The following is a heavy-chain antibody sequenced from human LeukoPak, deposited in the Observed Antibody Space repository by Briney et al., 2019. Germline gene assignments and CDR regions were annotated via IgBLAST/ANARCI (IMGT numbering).Heavy chain of an antibody. V-gene: IGHV3-23*01. CDR3: ARGIGYCNNGVCIDYYYYGMDV. D-gene: IGHD2-8*01. CDR1: GFRFNSYA. Sequence: GGSLRLFCAASGFRFNSYAMEWVRQAPEKGLEWVSAIRGSGRNTHYADSVKGRFTISRDNSRNTQFLQMNSLRAEDTAVYYCARGIGYCNNGVCIDYYYYGMDVWGQGTTVTVSS. J-gene: IGHJ6*02. CDR2: IRGSGRNT.